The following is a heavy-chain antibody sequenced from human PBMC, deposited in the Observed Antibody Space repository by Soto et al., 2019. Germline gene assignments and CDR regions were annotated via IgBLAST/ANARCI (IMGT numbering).Heavy chain of an antibody. D-gene: IGHD3-10*01. CDR2: ISAYNSNT. J-gene: IGHJ4*01. CDR1: GYTFTSYA. Sequence: QVQLVQSGAEVKKPGASVKVSCKASGYTFTSYAISWVRQAPGQGLEWMGWISAYNSNTNYAQKLQGRVTMTTDTSTTIAYRNKRSLRSDDTAVYYCARSGTPVGYWRQGTLVTVSS. V-gene: IGHV1-18*01. CDR3: ARSGTPVGY.